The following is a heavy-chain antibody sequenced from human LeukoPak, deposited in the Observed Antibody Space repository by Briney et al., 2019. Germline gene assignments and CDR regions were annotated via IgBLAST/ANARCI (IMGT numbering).Heavy chain of an antibody. J-gene: IGHJ4*02. D-gene: IGHD1-26*01. V-gene: IGHV3-48*03. Sequence: PGGSLRLSCAASGFTFSSYEMNWVRQAPGKGLEWVSYISSSGSMMNYADSVKGRFTISRDNAKNSLYLQMNRLGAEHTAVYYCAREDLPSGSDTYDYWGQGTLVTVSS. CDR3: AREDLPSGSDTYDY. CDR2: ISSSGSMM. CDR1: GFTFSSYE.